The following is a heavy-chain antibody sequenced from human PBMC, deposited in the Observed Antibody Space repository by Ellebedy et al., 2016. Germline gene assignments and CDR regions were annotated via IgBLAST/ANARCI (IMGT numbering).Heavy chain of an antibody. CDR3: AKLGQSWSRRYHFDS. D-gene: IGHD3-16*02. Sequence: GGSLRLSRVASGFAFNDYAMTWVRQAPGKGLEWVSTISGGSGGTYFADSVRGRFTISRDNSKNPLYLEMNSLRGEDTALYYCAKLGQSWSRRYHFDSWGQGALVTVSS. CDR2: ISGGSGGT. J-gene: IGHJ4*02. V-gene: IGHV3-23*01. CDR1: GFAFNDYA.